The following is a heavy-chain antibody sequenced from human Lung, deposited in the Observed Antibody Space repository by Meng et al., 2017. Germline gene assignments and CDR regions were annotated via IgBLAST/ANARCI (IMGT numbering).Heavy chain of an antibody. Sequence: QVQLQEAGPGPVNPSQTLSLTCTVSGGSISSSNYYWSWIRQPPGKGLEWSGHIYNSGSTYYNPSLKSRITISVDTSKNQFSLKLSSVTAADTAVYYCARGQKGYFDLWGRGTLVTVSS. J-gene: IGHJ2*01. CDR1: GGSISSSNYY. CDR2: IYNSGST. V-gene: IGHV4-30-4*01. CDR3: ARGQKGYFDL.